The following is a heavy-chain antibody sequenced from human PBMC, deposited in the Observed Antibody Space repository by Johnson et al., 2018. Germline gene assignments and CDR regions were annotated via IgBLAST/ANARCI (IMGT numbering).Heavy chain of an antibody. V-gene: IGHV5-51*01. CDR1: GYSFTSYW. Sequence: VQLVESGAEVKKPGESLKISCKGSGYSFTSYWIGWVRQMPGKGLEWMGIIYPGDSDTRYSPSFQGQVTISADKSISTAYLQWSSLKASDTAMYYCARTLNADDFWGGYPGAGYGMDVWGQGTTVTVSS. D-gene: IGHD3-3*01. J-gene: IGHJ6*02. CDR2: IYPGDSDT. CDR3: ARTLNADDFWGGYPGAGYGMDV.